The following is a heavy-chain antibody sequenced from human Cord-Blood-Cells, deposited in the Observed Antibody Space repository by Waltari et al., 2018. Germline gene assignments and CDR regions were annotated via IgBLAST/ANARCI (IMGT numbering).Heavy chain of an antibody. Sequence: QVQLVQSGAEVKKPGSSLKVSCKASGGTFSSYAIGWARPAPGQGLEWMGRIIPILGIANYAQKFQGRVTITADKSTSTAYMELSSLRSEDTAVYYCARGRAAAGDAFDIWGQVTMVTVSS. CDR2: IIPILGIA. D-gene: IGHD6-13*01. CDR3: ARGRAAAGDAFDI. J-gene: IGHJ3*02. CDR1: GGTFSSYA. V-gene: IGHV1-69*09.